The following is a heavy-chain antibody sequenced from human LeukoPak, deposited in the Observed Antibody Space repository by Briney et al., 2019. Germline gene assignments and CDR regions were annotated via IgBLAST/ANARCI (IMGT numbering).Heavy chain of an antibody. CDR2: IYYSGST. D-gene: IGHD2-15*01. Sequence: PSETLSLTCTVSGGSISSSSYYWGWIRQPPGKGLEWIGSIYYSGSTYYNPSLKSRVTISVDTSKNQFSLKLGSVTAADTAVYYCARAPVDSVGSWFDPWGQGTLVTVSS. CDR3: ARAPVDSVGSWFDP. J-gene: IGHJ5*02. CDR1: GGSISSSSYY. V-gene: IGHV4-39*07.